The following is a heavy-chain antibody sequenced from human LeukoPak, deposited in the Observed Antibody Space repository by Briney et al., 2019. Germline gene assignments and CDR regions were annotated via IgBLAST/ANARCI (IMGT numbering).Heavy chain of an antibody. J-gene: IGHJ3*02. V-gene: IGHV3-64*02. CDR2: INPDGGRT. CDR3: ARVGDMDAFDI. CDR1: GFSFSYYS. D-gene: IGHD2-21*01. Sequence: GGSLSLFCAASGFSFSYYSMLCVRQAPGEGLEYVSAINPDGGRTYYTGFVKGRFIISRDNSKNTLYLQMGSLRAEDMAVYYCARVGDMDAFDIWGQGRMVTVST.